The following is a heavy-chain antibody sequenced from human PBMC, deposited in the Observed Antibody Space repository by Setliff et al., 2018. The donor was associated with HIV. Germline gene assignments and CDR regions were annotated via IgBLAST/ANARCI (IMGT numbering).Heavy chain of an antibody. V-gene: IGHV3-21*01. CDR1: GFTFSSYS. CDR2: ISSSSSYI. CDR3: ATNFLYDILTGYFPYQFDQ. D-gene: IGHD3-9*01. Sequence: GGSLRLSCAASGFTFSSYSMNWVRQAPGKGLEWVSSISSSSSYIYYADSVKGRFTISRDNAKNSLYLQMNSLRAEDTAVYYCATNFLYDILTGYFPYQFDQWGQGTLVTVSS. J-gene: IGHJ4*02.